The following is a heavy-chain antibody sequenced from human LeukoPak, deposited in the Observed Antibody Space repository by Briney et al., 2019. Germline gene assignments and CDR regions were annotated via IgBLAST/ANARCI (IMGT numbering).Heavy chain of an antibody. CDR3: ARHPRYSGYDGPLDFDY. V-gene: IGHV5-10-1*01. J-gene: IGHJ4*02. Sequence: GASLEISCKGSGYRFTSYWISWVRPLPGKGLEWMGRIDPSDSYTNYSPSFQGHVTISADKSISTAYLQWSSLKASDTAMYYYARHPRYSGYDGPLDFDYWGQGTLVTVSS. D-gene: IGHD5-12*01. CDR1: GYRFTSYW. CDR2: IDPSDSYT.